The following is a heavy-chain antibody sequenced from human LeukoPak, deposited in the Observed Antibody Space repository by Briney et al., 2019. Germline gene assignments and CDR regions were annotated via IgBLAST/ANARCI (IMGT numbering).Heavy chain of an antibody. Sequence: GGSLRLSCVGSKFTFRDAWMSWVRQAPGKGLEWVGRVKSKVDGETTDYASSVKGRFTVLRDDSKNMVFLQMNSLQTEDTAVYFCTTHYDVLTGCYRADWFDPWGQGTLVTVSS. V-gene: IGHV3-15*01. CDR2: VKSKVDGETT. CDR1: KFTFRDAW. J-gene: IGHJ5*02. CDR3: TTHYDVLTGCYRADWFDP. D-gene: IGHD3/OR15-3a*01.